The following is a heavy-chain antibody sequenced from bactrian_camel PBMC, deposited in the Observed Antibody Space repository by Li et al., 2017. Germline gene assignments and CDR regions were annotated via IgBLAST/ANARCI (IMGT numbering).Heavy chain of an antibody. CDR2: VDSVGST. Sequence: VQLVESGGGSVRTGGSLRLSCAASGATAGRHCMAWFRQAPGKEREAVAAVDSVGSTAYADSVKGRFTISKDNAKNTVYLQMNSLKPEDTGRYYCAAGRLGRSCSYEHRGQGTQVTVS. CDR1: GATAGRHC. CDR3: AAGRLGRSCSYEH. J-gene: IGHJ4*01. V-gene: IGHV3S55*01.